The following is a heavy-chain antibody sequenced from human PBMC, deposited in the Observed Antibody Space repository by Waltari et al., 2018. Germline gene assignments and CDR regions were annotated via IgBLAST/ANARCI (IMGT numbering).Heavy chain of an antibody. CDR1: GFTFSSYG. J-gene: IGHJ4*02. CDR2: IRYDGSNK. D-gene: IGHD7-27*01. V-gene: IGHV3-30*02. CDR3: ANVWGSDY. Sequence: QVQLVESGGGVVQPGGSLRLSCSASGFTFSSYGMHWVRQAPGKGLEWVAFIRYDGSNKYYADSVKGRFTISRDNSKNTLYLQMNSLRAGDTAVYYCANVWGSDYWGQGTLVTVSS.